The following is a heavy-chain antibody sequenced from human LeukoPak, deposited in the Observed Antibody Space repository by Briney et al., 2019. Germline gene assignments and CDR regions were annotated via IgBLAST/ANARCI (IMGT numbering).Heavy chain of an antibody. J-gene: IGHJ4*02. Sequence: GGSLRLSCAASGFTFSSYAMHWVRQAPGKGLEWVAVISYDGSNKYYADSVKGRFTISRDNSKNTLYLQMNSLRAEDTAVYYCARGEGYGDYVDYFDYWGQGTLVTVSS. CDR2: ISYDGSNK. CDR3: ARGEGYGDYVDYFDY. V-gene: IGHV3-30-3*01. D-gene: IGHD4-17*01. CDR1: GFTFSSYA.